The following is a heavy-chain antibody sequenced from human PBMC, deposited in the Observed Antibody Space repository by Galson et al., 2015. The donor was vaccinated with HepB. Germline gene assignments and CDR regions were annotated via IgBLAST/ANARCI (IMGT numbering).Heavy chain of an antibody. Sequence: ETLSFTCSVSGASISISTFYWVWIRQTPVKGLEWIGNVHSSGVTYYNPSLNNRVTVSGDTAKNQFSLRVRSVTAADTAVYYCVRALGGSYFYGMDVWGQGTTVIVSS. J-gene: IGHJ6*02. CDR2: VHSSGVT. CDR3: VRALGGSYFYGMDV. V-gene: IGHV4-39*01. CDR1: GASISISTFY.